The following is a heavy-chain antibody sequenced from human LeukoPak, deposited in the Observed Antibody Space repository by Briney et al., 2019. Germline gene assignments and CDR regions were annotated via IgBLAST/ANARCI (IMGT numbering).Heavy chain of an antibody. J-gene: IGHJ4*02. CDR1: GGTFSSYA. Sequence: GASVKVSCKASGGTFSSYAISWVRQAPGQGLEWMGGIIPIFGTANYAQKFQGRVTITADESTSTAYMELSSLRSEDTVVYYCARDLGSSGRFDYWGQGTLVTVSS. V-gene: IGHV1-69*13. D-gene: IGHD3-10*01. CDR3: ARDLGSSGRFDY. CDR2: IIPIFGTA.